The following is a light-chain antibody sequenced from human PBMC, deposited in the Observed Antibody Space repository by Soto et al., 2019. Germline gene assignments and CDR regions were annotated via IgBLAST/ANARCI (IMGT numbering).Light chain of an antibody. CDR1: QSVSRY. Sequence: EIVLTQSPATLSLSPGERATLSCRASQSVSRYLPWNQQKPGKAPRLLIYDASNRATGIPARFSGSGSGTDFTLTISSLEPEDFAVYYCQQRSDWPSTFGGGTKVQIK. CDR3: QQRSDWPST. CDR2: DAS. J-gene: IGKJ4*01. V-gene: IGKV3-11*01.